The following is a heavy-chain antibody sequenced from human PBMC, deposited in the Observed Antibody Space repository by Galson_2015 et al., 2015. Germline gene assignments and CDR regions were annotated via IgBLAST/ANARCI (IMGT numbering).Heavy chain of an antibody. D-gene: IGHD2-15*01. Sequence: SVKVSCKASGYTFTTYGISWVRQAPGQGPEWMGWVGTGSGDTAYAQKLQGRVSMTTATSTNTVYMELWSLTSDDTAMYYCARDWLCTSGSCIDTFDIWGQGTMVIVSS. CDR3: ARDWLCTSGSCIDTFDI. CDR2: VGTGSGDT. J-gene: IGHJ3*02. CDR1: GYTFTTYG. V-gene: IGHV1-18*01.